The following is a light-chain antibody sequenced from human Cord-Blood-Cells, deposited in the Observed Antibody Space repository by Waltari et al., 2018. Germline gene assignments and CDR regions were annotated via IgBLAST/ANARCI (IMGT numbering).Light chain of an antibody. CDR1: SSDVGRYNL. J-gene: IGLJ1*01. CDR3: CSYAGSSTYV. CDR2: EVS. Sequence: QSALTQPASVSGSPGQSITISCTGTSSDVGRYNLVSWYQQHPGKAPKLMIYEVSKRPSGVSNRFSGSKSGNTASLTISGLQAEDEADYDCCSYAGSSTYVFVTGTKVTVL. V-gene: IGLV2-23*02.